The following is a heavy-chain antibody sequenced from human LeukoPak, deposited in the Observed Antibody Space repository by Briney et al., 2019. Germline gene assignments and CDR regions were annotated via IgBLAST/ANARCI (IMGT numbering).Heavy chain of an antibody. D-gene: IGHD3-22*01. CDR2: ISSSSSTI. CDR3: ARDYYDGSGSDAFDI. J-gene: IGHJ3*02. Sequence: GSLRLSCAASGFTFSSYSMNWVRQAPGKGLEWVSYISSSSSTIYYADSVKGRFTISRDNAKNSLYLQMNSLRAEDTAVYYCARDYYDGSGSDAFDIWGQGTMVTVSS. CDR1: GFTFSSYS. V-gene: IGHV3-48*04.